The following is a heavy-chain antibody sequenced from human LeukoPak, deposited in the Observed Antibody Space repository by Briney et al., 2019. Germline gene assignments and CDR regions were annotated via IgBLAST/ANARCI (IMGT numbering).Heavy chain of an antibody. V-gene: IGHV7-4-1*02. CDR2: INTNTGNP. J-gene: IGHJ3*02. D-gene: IGHD3-22*01. CDR3: ARVSYDSSGYNDAFDI. Sequence: ASVKVSCKASGYTFGTSGITWVRQAPGQGLEWVGWINTNTGNPTYAQGFTGRFVFSLDTSVSTAYLQISSLKAEDTAVYYCARVSYDSSGYNDAFDIWGQGTMVTVSS. CDR1: GYTFGTSG.